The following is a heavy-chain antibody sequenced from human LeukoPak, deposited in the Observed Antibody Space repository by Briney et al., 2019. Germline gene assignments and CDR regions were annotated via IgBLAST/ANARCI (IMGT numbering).Heavy chain of an antibody. J-gene: IGHJ4*02. D-gene: IGHD3-22*01. V-gene: IGHV3-23*01. CDR1: GFTFSSYA. CDR3: AEDYDSSGAAMSFDY. CDR2: ISGSGGST. Sequence: GGSLRLSCAASGFTFSSYAMSWVRQAPGKGLEWVSAISGSGGSTYYADSVKGRFTISRDNSKNTLYLQMNSLRAEDTAVYYCAEDYDSSGAAMSFDYWGQGTLVTVSS.